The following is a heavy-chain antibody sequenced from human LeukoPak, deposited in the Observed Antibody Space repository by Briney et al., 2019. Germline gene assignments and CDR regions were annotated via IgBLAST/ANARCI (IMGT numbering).Heavy chain of an antibody. D-gene: IGHD6-19*01. CDR1: GYTFSSYG. Sequence: ASVKVSCKASGYTFSSYGISWVRQAPGQGLEWMGWINTNTGNPTYAQGFTGRFVFSLDTSVSTAYLQISSLKAEDTAVYYCARDLLVAGTGYWGQGTLVTVSS. CDR2: INTNTGNP. J-gene: IGHJ4*02. V-gene: IGHV7-4-1*02. CDR3: ARDLLVAGTGY.